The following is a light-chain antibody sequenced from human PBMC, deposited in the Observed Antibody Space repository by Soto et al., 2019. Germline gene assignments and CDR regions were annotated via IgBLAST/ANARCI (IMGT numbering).Light chain of an antibody. Sequence: QSALTQPPSASGSPGQSVTISCTGTSSDVGGYNYVCWYQRHPGKAPKLMIYEVNKRPSGVPDRFSGSKSGNTASLTVSGLQAEDEADYYCTSYAENNILIFGGGTKLTVL. V-gene: IGLV2-8*01. J-gene: IGLJ2*01. CDR1: SSDVGGYNY. CDR3: TSYAENNILI. CDR2: EVN.